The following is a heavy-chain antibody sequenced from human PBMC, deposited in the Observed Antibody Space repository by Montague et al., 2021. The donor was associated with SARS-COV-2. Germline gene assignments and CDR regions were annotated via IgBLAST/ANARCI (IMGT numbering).Heavy chain of an antibody. Sequence: SESLSLTYTVSGGPLFSSSYYWCWIRQPPGKGLEWIGSVYYNGNTNYNPSLKSRVTISLDTSENQISLNLDSVTAADTAVYYCVRPGGSESHWFDRWGQGTLVTVSS. CDR2: VYYNGNT. J-gene: IGHJ5*02. CDR1: GGPLFSSSYY. CDR3: VRPGGSESHWFDR. V-gene: IGHV4-39*01. D-gene: IGHD3-10*01.